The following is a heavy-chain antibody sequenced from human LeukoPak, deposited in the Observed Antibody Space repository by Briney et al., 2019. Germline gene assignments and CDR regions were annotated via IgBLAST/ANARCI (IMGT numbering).Heavy chain of an antibody. Sequence: SETLSPTCTVSGGSVSSGSYYWSWIRQPPGKGLEWIGYIYYSGSTNYNPSLKSRVTISVDTSKNQFSLKLSSVTAADTAVYYCARTSTVTTAMHYWGQGTLVTVSS. CDR2: IYYSGST. CDR3: ARTSTVTTAMHY. D-gene: IGHD4-17*01. V-gene: IGHV4-61*01. J-gene: IGHJ4*02. CDR1: GGSVSSGSYY.